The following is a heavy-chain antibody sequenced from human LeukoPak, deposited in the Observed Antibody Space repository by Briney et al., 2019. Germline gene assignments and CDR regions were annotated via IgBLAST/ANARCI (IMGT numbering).Heavy chain of an antibody. CDR1: GGSFSDYY. CDR2: TKHSEST. CDR3: ATVIGSHTRDYYLGY. D-gene: IGHD2-2*01. J-gene: IGHJ4*02. Sequence: PSETLSLTCAVYGGSFSDYYWSWIRQSPGKGLEWIGEIKSTGTTNWIGETKHSESTNYNPSLKSRVTISADTSKNQFSLKLTSVTVADTAVYYCATVIGSHTRDYYLGYWGQGTLVTVYS. V-gene: IGHV4-34*01.